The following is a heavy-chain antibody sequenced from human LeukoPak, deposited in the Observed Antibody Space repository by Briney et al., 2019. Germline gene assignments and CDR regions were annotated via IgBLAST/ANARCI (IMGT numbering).Heavy chain of an antibody. CDR3: ARGGGYDSSGYYYDY. CDR2: INPNNGGT. CDR1: GYTFTGYY. V-gene: IGHV1-2*02. J-gene: IGHJ4*02. Sequence: ASVKVSCKASGYTFTGYYMHWVRQAPGQGLECMGWINPNNGGTNYPQKFQGRVTMTRDTSSSTAYMELSRLKSDDTAVYYCARGGGYDSSGYYYDYWGQGTLVTVSS. D-gene: IGHD3-22*01.